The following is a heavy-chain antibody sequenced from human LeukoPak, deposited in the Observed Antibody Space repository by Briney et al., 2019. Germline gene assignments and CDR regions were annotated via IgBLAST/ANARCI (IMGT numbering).Heavy chain of an antibody. Sequence: PGGSLRLSCAASGFTFSSYWMSWVRQPPGKGLEWVANIKHDGGEKYYADSVKGRFTISRDNAKNSLYLQMNSLRAEDTAIYYCASAPGLGYWGQGTLVTVSS. D-gene: IGHD3-16*01. CDR1: GFTFSSYW. CDR3: ASAPGLGY. CDR2: IKHDGGEK. J-gene: IGHJ4*02. V-gene: IGHV3-7*01.